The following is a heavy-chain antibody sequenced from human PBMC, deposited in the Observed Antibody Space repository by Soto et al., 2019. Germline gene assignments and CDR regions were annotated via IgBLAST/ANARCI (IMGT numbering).Heavy chain of an antibody. CDR1: GYSISSGYY. Sequence: SSETLSLTCAVSGYSISSGYYWGWIRQPPGKGLEWIGSIYHSGSTYYNPSLKSRVTISVDTSKNQFSLKLSSVTAADTAVYYCARGMDVWGQGTTVTVSS. V-gene: IGHV4-38-2*01. J-gene: IGHJ6*02. CDR2: IYHSGST. CDR3: ARGMDV.